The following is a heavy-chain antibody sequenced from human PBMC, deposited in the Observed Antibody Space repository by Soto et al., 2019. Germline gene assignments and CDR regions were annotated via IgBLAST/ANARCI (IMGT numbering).Heavy chain of an antibody. CDR1: GATFSTTG. V-gene: IGHV1-69*01. J-gene: IGHJ5*01. CDR2: IIPLFGTQ. CDR3: ARATPVIWSGDPCYRLDSSFDS. D-gene: IGHD3-3*01. Sequence: QVQLVQSGAEVRKPGSSLRVSCKSSGATFSTTGISWVRQAPGQGLEWMGGIIPLFGTQKYARQFQGRVSITADEFTNTGYMELNSLSPEDAAVYYCARATPVIWSGDPCYRLDSSFDSWGQGSLVIVSS.